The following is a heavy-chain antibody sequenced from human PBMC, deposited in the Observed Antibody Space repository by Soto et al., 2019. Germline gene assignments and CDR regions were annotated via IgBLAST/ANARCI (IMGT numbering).Heavy chain of an antibody. D-gene: IGHD4-17*01. CDR1: GFTFSSYG. CDR3: AKSSRYGDYGYFDY. Sequence: GGSLRLSCAASGFTFSSYGMHWVRQAPGKGLEWVAVISYDGSNKYYADSVKGRFTISRDNSKNTLYLQMNSLRAEDTAVYYCAKSSRYGDYGYFDYWGQGTLVTVSS. J-gene: IGHJ4*02. V-gene: IGHV3-30*18. CDR2: ISYDGSNK.